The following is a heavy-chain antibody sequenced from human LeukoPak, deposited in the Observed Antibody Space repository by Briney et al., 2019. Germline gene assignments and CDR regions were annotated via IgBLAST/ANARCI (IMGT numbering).Heavy chain of an antibody. CDR1: GFTLSSYS. CDR3: ARHERSIDAFDI. D-gene: IGHD6-6*01. Sequence: GGSLRLSCAASGFTLSSYSMNWVRQAPGKGLEWVSSISSSSSYIYYADSVKGRFTISRDNAKNSLYLQMNSLRAEDTAVYYCARHERSIDAFDIWGQGTMVTVSS. J-gene: IGHJ3*02. CDR2: ISSSSSYI. V-gene: IGHV3-21*01.